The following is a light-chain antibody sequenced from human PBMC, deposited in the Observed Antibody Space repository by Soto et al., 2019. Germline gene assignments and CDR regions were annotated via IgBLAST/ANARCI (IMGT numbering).Light chain of an antibody. J-gene: IGKJ4*01. CDR2: DVS. CDR3: QERGGAWLS. V-gene: IGKV3-11*01. Sequence: IVLTQSPATLSLSPGERATLSCRASESVGRYLAWYQQKPGQVPRLLIYDVSRRATGIPARFSGSGSGTDFTLTISSLEPEDFAVYYWQERGGAWLSFGGGTRVDIK. CDR1: ESVGRY.